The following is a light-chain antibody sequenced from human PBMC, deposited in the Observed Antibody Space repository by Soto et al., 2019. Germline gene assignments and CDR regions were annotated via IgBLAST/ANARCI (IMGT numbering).Light chain of an antibody. V-gene: IGLV1-44*01. CDR1: SSNIGSNT. CDR2: SNN. Sequence: QSVLAQPPSASGTPGQRVTISCSGSSSNIGSNTVNWYQQLPGTAPKLLIYSNNQRPSGVPDRFSGSKSGTSVSLAISGLQSEDEADYYCATWDDSLNAYVFGTGTKVT. J-gene: IGLJ1*01. CDR3: ATWDDSLNAYV.